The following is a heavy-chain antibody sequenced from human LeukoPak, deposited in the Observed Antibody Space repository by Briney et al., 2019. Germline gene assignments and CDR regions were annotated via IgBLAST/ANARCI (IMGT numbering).Heavy chain of an antibody. Sequence: SVKVSFKASGGTFSSYAISWVRQAPGQGLEWMGGIIPIFGTANYAQKFQGRVTITTDESTSTAYMELSSLRSDDTAVYYCASPSVGSSSFHFDYWGQGTLVTVSS. CDR1: GGTFSSYA. CDR3: ASPSVGSSSFHFDY. J-gene: IGHJ4*02. CDR2: IIPIFGTA. D-gene: IGHD6-6*01. V-gene: IGHV1-69*05.